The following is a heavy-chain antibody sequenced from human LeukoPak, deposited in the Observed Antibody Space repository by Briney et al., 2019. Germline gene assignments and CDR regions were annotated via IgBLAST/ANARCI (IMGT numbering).Heavy chain of an antibody. Sequence: SETLSLTCAVYGESLSDYYWNWFRQPPGKGLEWIAEINPSGDTRYNPSLKSRVTISVDTSKNHFSLRLTPVTAADTAMYYCARGRGTWGQGTLVTVSS. V-gene: IGHV4-34*01. CDR2: INPSGDT. J-gene: IGHJ5*02. CDR3: ARGRGT. D-gene: IGHD3-10*01. CDR1: GESLSDYY.